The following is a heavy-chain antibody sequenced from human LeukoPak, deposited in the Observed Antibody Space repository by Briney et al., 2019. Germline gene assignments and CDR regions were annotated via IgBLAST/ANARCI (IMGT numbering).Heavy chain of an antibody. CDR1: GGSISSGGYY. CDR2: IYYSGST. Sequence: SETLSLTCTVSGGSISSGGYYWSWIRQHPGKGLEWIGYIYYSGSTYYNPSLKSRVTIPVDTSRNQFSLKLSSVAAADTAVYYCASDHSGYALDYWGQGTLVTVSS. D-gene: IGHD5-12*01. J-gene: IGHJ4*02. V-gene: IGHV4-31*03. CDR3: ASDHSGYALDY.